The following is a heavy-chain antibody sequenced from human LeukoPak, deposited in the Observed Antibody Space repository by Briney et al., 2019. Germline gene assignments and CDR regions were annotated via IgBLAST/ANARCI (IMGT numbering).Heavy chain of an antibody. CDR3: ARAYCGGDCYLNWFDP. J-gene: IGHJ5*02. CDR2: IYYSGST. V-gene: IGHV4-39*01. D-gene: IGHD2-21*01. Sequence: PSETLSLTCTVSGGSISSSSYYWGWIRQPPGKGLEWNGSIYYSGSTYYNPSLKSRVTISVDTSKNQFSLKLSSVTAADTAVYYCARAYCGGDCYLNWFDPWGQGTLVTVSS. CDR1: GGSISSSSYY.